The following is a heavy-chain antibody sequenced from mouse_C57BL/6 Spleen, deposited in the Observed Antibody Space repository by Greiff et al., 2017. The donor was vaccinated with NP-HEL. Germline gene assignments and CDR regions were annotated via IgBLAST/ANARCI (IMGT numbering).Heavy chain of an antibody. D-gene: IGHD2-14*01. CDR2: IDPSDSYT. Sequence: VQLQESGAELVKPGASVKLSCKASGYTFTSYWMQWVKQRPGQGLEWIGEIDPSDSYTNYNQKFKGKATLTVDTSSSTAYMQLSSLTSEDSAVYYFAKGGGGTNYFDYWGQGTTLTVSS. J-gene: IGHJ2*01. CDR1: GYTFTSYW. V-gene: IGHV1-50*01. CDR3: AKGGGGTNYFDY.